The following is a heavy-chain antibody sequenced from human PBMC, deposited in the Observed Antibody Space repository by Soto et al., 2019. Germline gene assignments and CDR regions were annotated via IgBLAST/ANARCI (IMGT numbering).Heavy chain of an antibody. Sequence: SVKVSCKASGGTFSSYAISWVRQAPGQGLEWMGGIIPIFGTANYAQKFQGRVTITADESASTAYMELSSLRSEDTAVYYCARDRGYDILTGSLAKISAFDIWGQGTMVTVSS. CDR3: ARDRGYDILTGSLAKISAFDI. V-gene: IGHV1-69*13. D-gene: IGHD3-9*01. J-gene: IGHJ3*02. CDR1: GGTFSSYA. CDR2: IIPIFGTA.